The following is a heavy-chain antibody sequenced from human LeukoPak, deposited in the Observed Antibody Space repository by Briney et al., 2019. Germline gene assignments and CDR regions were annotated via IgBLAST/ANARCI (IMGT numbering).Heavy chain of an antibody. Sequence: ASVKVSCKASGYTFTGYYMHWVRQAPGQGLEWMGWINPNSGGTKYAQTFKGRVTMTRDTSISTAYMELSSLRSDDTAVYYCARDGDTYDYYYYGLDVWGQGTTVTVSS. CDR2: INPNSGGT. V-gene: IGHV1-2*02. J-gene: IGHJ6*02. D-gene: IGHD3-22*01. CDR3: ARDGDTYDYYYYGLDV. CDR1: GYTFTGYY.